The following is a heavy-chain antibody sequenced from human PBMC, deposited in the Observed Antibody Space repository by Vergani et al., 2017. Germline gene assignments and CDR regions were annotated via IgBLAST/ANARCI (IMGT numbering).Heavy chain of an antibody. J-gene: IGHJ4*02. CDR1: VFSFNTYG. Sequence: QVQLVETGGGVVQPGGSLSLYCATSVFSFNTYGSHWVRQAPGKGLEWVAFIGYDGRIKYNVDSVKGRFTISRDTSKKTLSLQMRSLRADDTAVYYCAKXGRENSDYGYFDYWGQGTLVTVSS. CDR2: IGYDGRIK. V-gene: IGHV3-30*02. CDR3: AKXGRENSDYGYFDY. D-gene: IGHD4-17*01.